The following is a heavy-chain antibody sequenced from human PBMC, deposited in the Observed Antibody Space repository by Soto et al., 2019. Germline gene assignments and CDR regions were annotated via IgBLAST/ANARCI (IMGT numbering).Heavy chain of an antibody. Sequence: SETLSLTCTVSGCSISSGDYYWSWIRQPPGKGLEWIGEINHSGSTNYNPSLKSRVTISVDTSKNQFSLKLSSVTAADTAVYYCARGYLTAAVEVHDWFDPWGKGTLVTVS. D-gene: IGHD6-25*01. CDR3: ARGYLTAAVEVHDWFDP. CDR1: GCSISSGDYY. CDR2: INHSGST. V-gene: IGHV4-61*08. J-gene: IGHJ5*02.